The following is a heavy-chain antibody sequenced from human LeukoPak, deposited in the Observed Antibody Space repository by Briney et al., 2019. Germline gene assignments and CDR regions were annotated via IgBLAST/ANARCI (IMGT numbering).Heavy chain of an antibody. CDR3: ARGSGTMGYYYYGMDV. D-gene: IGHD3-3*01. CDR2: ISSSSSYI. Sequence: GGSLRLSCAASGFTFSGYSMNWVRQAPGKGLEWVSSISSSSSYIYYADSVKGRFTISRDNAKNSLYLQMNSLRAEDTAVYYCARGSGTMGYYYYGMDVWGQGTTVTVSS. CDR1: GFTFSGYS. J-gene: IGHJ6*02. V-gene: IGHV3-21*01.